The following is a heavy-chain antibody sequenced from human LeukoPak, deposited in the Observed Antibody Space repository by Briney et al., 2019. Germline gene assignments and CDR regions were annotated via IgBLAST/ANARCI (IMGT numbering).Heavy chain of an antibody. V-gene: IGHV4-39*01. CDR1: GVSISSSNSY. CDR3: ASHDSSDYYPYYFDY. CDR2: IYYSGNT. Sequence: SETLSLTCTVSGVSISSSNSYWGWIRQPPGKGLDWIGSIYYSGNTYYNASLKSQVSISIDTSKNQFSLRLTSVTAADTAVYYCASHDSSDYYPYYFDYWGQGTLVTVSS. D-gene: IGHD3-22*01. J-gene: IGHJ4*02.